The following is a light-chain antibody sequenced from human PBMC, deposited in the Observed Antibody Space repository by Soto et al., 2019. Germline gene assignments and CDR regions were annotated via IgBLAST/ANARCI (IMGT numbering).Light chain of an antibody. CDR2: SNN. CDR3: AAWDDSLNGVV. Sequence: QAVVTQSPSASGTPGQRVTISCSGSNSNIGGNTVNWYQQLPGTAPKLLIYSNNQRPSGVPDRVSGSKSGTSASLAISGLQSEDEADYYCAAWDDSLNGVVFGGGTKLTVL. J-gene: IGLJ2*01. CDR1: NSNIGGNT. V-gene: IGLV1-44*01.